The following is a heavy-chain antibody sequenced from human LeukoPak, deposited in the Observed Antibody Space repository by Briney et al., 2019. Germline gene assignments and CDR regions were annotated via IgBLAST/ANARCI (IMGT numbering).Heavy chain of an antibody. D-gene: IGHD2-2*01. J-gene: IGHJ4*02. Sequence: GGSLRLSCAASGFTFSSYAMSWVRQAPGKGLEWVPAISGSGGSTYYADSVKGRFTISRDNSKNTLYLQMNSLRAEDTAVYYCAKGSAADIVVVPAYDYWGQGTLVTVSS. V-gene: IGHV3-23*01. CDR1: GFTFSSYA. CDR3: AKGSAADIVVVPAYDY. CDR2: ISGSGGST.